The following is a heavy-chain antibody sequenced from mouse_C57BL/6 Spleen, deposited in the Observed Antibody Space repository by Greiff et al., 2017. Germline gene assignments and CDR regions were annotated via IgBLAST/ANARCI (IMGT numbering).Heavy chain of an antibody. Sequence: VLLLESGPELVKPGASVKISCKASGYAFSSSWMNWVKQSTGKGLEWIGRIYPGDGATNYNGKFKGKATLTADKSSSTAYMQLSSLTSEDAAVYFCARYPYDLGFDYWGQGTTLTVSS. CDR2: IYPGDGAT. CDR3: ARYPYDLGFDY. D-gene: IGHD2-4*01. J-gene: IGHJ2*01. V-gene: IGHV1-82*01. CDR1: GYAFSSSW.